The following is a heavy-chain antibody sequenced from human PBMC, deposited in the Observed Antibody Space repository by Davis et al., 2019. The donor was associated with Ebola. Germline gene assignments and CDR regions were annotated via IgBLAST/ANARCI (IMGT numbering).Heavy chain of an antibody. CDR3: AKGTFGSY. D-gene: IGHD1-26*01. Sequence: GESLKISCAASGFTFSSYGMHWVRQAPGKGLEWVAFIRYDGSNKYYADSVKGRFTISRDNSKNTLYLQMNSLRAEDTAVYYCAKGTFGSYWGQGTLVTVSS. V-gene: IGHV3-30*02. J-gene: IGHJ4*02. CDR1: GFTFSSYG. CDR2: IRYDGSNK.